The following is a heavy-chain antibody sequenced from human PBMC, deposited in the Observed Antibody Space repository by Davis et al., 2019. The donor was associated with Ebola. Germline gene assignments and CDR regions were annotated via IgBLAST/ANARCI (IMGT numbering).Heavy chain of an antibody. CDR2: INHSGST. CDR3: ARGVRYYDFWSGYGRSACWFDP. V-gene: IGHV4-34*01. CDR1: GGSFSGYY. J-gene: IGHJ5*02. D-gene: IGHD3-3*01. Sequence: MPSETLSLTCAVYGGSFSGYYWSWIRQPPGKGLEWIGEINHSGSTNYNPSLKSRVTISVDTSKNQFSLKLSSVTAADTAVYYCARGVRYYDFWSGYGRSACWFDPWGQGTLVTVSS.